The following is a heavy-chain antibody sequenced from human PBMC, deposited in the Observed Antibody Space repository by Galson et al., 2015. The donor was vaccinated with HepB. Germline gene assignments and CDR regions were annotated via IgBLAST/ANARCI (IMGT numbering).Heavy chain of an antibody. J-gene: IGHJ4*02. D-gene: IGHD3-22*01. CDR1: FGDYA. CDR3: TRDYLYYDSSGYYSQRYYFDY. CDR2: IRSKAYGGTT. V-gene: IGHV3-49*03. Sequence: FGDYAMSWFRQAPGKGLEWVGFIRSKAYGGTTEYAASVKGRFTISRDDSKSIAYLQMNSLKTEDTAVYYCTRDYLYYDSSGYYSQRYYFDYWGQGTLVTVSS.